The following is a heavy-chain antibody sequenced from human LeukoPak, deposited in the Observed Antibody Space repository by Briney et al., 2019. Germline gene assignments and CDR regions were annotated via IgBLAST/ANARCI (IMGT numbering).Heavy chain of an antibody. D-gene: IGHD2-15*01. Sequence: GGSLRLSCAASGFTFSSYSMNWVRQAPGKGLEWVPYISSSSSTIYYADSVKGRFTISRDNAKNSLYLQMNSLRAEDTAVYYCARDGSEWIHYGMDVWGQGTTVTVSS. CDR2: ISSSSSTI. CDR3: ARDGSEWIHYGMDV. V-gene: IGHV3-48*01. CDR1: GFTFSSYS. J-gene: IGHJ6*02.